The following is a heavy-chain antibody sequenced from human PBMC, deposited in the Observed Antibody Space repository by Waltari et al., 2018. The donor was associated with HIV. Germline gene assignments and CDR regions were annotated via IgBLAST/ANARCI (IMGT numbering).Heavy chain of an antibody. CDR3: ARGRRWLQFHGHYYFDY. CDR2: ISYSGIT. CDR1: GDSITGNY. V-gene: IGHV4-59*01. Sequence: QVQLQASGTGLVTPSETLSLTCNVYGDSITGNYWNWIRQPPGKEPEWIGYISYSGITNYTPSLKSRVSMSLVSSKSQFSLKLRSVTALDTAVYYCARGRRWLQFHGHYYFDYWGQGILVTVSS. D-gene: IGHD5-12*01. J-gene: IGHJ4*02.